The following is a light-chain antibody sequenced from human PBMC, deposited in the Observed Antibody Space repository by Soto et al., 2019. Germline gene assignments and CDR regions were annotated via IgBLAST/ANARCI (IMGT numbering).Light chain of an antibody. CDR1: QSIDRY. Sequence: DIQMTQSPSSLSASVGDRVTITCRTSQSIDRYLNWYQEKPGKAPNLLMYAASSLQSGVPSRFSGSGYGTDFTLTITSLQPEDFATYYCQQSYSMPWTFGQGTKVEVK. J-gene: IGKJ1*01. V-gene: IGKV1-39*01. CDR3: QQSYSMPWT. CDR2: AAS.